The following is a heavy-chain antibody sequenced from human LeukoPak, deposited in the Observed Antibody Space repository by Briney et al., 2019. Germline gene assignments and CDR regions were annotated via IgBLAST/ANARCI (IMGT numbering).Heavy chain of an antibody. Sequence: SETLSLTCTVSGGSISSGSSYWGWIRQPPGKGLEWIGSIYYSGSTYYSPSLKCRVTISVDTSKNQFSLTLSSVTAADTAVFYCATHVVGSSSWYTPHYFVYWGQGTLVTVSS. D-gene: IGHD6-13*01. J-gene: IGHJ4*02. V-gene: IGHV4-39*01. CDR2: IYYSGST. CDR3: ATHVVGSSSWYTPHYFVY. CDR1: GGSISSGSSY.